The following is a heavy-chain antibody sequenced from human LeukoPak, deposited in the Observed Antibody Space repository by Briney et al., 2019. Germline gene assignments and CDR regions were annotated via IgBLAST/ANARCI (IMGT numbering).Heavy chain of an antibody. J-gene: IGHJ4*02. CDR2: IFPDDSDV. D-gene: IGHD6-13*01. V-gene: IGHV5-51*01. Sequence: GESLKISCKGSGYIFTSYWIGWVRQMPGKGLEWVGSIFPDDSDVRYSPSFRGQVTISAAESINTAYLQWSSLRASDTAMYYCARHNTIEPGGDYWGQGILVTVSS. CDR1: GYIFTSYW. CDR3: ARHNTIEPGGDY.